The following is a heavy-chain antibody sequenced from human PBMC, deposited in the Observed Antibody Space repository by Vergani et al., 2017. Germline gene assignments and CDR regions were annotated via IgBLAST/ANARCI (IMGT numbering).Heavy chain of an antibody. Sequence: QLQLQESGPGLVKPSETLSLTCTVSGGSLSSSSYYWGWIRQPPGKGLEWIGSIYYSGSTYYNPSIKSRVTISVDTSKNQISLKLSSVTAADTAVYYCARRVGVSGYVDYWGQGTLVTVSS. CDR3: ARRVGVSGYVDY. CDR2: IYYSGST. J-gene: IGHJ4*01. CDR1: GGSLSSSSYY. D-gene: IGHD1-26*01. V-gene: IGHV4-39*01.